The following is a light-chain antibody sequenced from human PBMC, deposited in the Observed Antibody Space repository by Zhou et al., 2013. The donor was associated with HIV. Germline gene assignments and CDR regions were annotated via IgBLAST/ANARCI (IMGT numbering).Light chain of an antibody. CDR2: AAS. J-gene: IGKJ4*01. V-gene: IGKV1-16*01. CDR1: QDISNY. Sequence: DIQMTQSPSSLSASVGDRVTITCQASQDISNYLNWYQQKPGKAPKLLIYAASTLQSGVPSRFSGSGSGTDFTLTISCLQSEDFATYYCQQYYSYLPLTFGGGTKVEIK. CDR3: QQYYSYLPLT.